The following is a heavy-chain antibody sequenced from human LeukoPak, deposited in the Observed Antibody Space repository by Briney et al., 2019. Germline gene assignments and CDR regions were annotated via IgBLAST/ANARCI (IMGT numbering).Heavy chain of an antibody. V-gene: IGHV3-74*01. Sequence: PGGSLRLSCAASGFTFSSYWMHWVRQAPGKGLVWVSRINSDGSSTSYADSVKGRFTISRDNAKNTLYLQMNSLRAEDTAVYYCARDGFQEVYHGSGSYYLGYWGQGTLVTVSS. CDR2: INSDGSST. CDR3: ARDGFQEVYHGSGSYYLGY. D-gene: IGHD3-10*01. J-gene: IGHJ4*02. CDR1: GFTFSSYW.